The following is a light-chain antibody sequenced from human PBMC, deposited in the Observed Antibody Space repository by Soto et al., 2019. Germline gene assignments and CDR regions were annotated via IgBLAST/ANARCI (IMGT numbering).Light chain of an antibody. CDR2: GAS. CDR3: QQYRSWPRT. CDR1: QSVDIS. J-gene: IGKJ1*01. V-gene: IGKV3-15*01. Sequence: EIVLTQSPATLSVSPGERVILSCRASQSVDISLAWYQQKPSQAPRLLIYGASTRATDMPGTFSGRGSGTEFTLTITSLRPEDFGVYYCQQYRSWPRTFGQGTKVDIK.